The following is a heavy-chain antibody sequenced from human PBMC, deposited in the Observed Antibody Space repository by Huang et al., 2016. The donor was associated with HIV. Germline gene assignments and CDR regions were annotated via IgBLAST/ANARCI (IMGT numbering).Heavy chain of an antibody. CDR3: AREIMISFGGPFDS. CDR1: GWSFSGYF. J-gene: IGHJ5*01. CDR2: INHAGGT. D-gene: IGHD3-16*01. Sequence: QVQLEQWGAGLLKPSQTLSLTWAVYGWSFSGYFWHWIRQSPGKGLEWIGQINHAGGTDYNPALKSRATISVDTSKNQFSLRLTSVTAADTGIYYCAREIMISFGGPFDSWGHGNLVTVSS. V-gene: IGHV4-34*02.